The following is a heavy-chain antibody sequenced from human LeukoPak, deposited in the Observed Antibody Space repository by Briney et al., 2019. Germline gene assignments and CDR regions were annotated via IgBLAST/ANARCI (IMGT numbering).Heavy chain of an antibody. CDR3: ARDETYSSDWQSNHYYYYMDV. D-gene: IGHD6-19*01. J-gene: IGHJ6*03. V-gene: IGHV4-38-2*02. CDR2: IYHSGST. CDR1: GYSISSGYY. Sequence: SETLSLTCTVSGYSISSGYYWGWIRQPPGKGLEWIGSIYHSGSTYYNPSLKSRVTISVDTSKNQFSLKLSSVTAADTAMYYCARDETYSSDWQSNHYYYYMDVWGKGTTVTISS.